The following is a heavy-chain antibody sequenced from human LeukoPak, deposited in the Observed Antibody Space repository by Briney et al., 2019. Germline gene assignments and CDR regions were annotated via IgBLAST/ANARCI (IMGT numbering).Heavy chain of an antibody. D-gene: IGHD4-17*01. CDR1: GFTVSSNY. J-gene: IGHJ4*02. V-gene: IGHV3-53*01. CDR2: IYGGGST. CDR3: ASQTTLKYYFAY. Sequence: GGSLRLSCAASGFTVSSNYMSWVRQAPGKGLEWVSVIYGGGSTYYADSVKGRFTISRDNSKNTLYLQVNSLRAEDTAVYYCASQTTLKYYFAYWGQGTLVTVSS.